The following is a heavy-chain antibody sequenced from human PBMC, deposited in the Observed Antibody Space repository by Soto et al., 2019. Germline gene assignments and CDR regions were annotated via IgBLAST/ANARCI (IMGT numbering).Heavy chain of an antibody. D-gene: IGHD6-6*01. J-gene: IGHJ4*02. Sequence: ASVKVSCKASGYTFTSYGISWVRQAPGQGLEWMGWISAYNGNTNYAQKLQGRVTMTTDTSTSTAYMELRSLRSDDTAVYYCARDYYPRPRAAHDYWGQGTLVTVSS. CDR1: GYTFTSYG. V-gene: IGHV1-18*01. CDR3: ARDYYPRPRAAHDY. CDR2: ISAYNGNT.